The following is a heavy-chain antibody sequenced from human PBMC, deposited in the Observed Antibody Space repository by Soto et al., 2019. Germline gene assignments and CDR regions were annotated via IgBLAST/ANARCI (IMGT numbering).Heavy chain of an antibody. CDR3: ARAGGSLPVEMGPLGYYHGMDV. CDR2: IYYSGST. V-gene: IGHV4-59*01. J-gene: IGHJ6*02. Sequence: SETLSLTCAVSGGSISSYYWSWIRQPPGKGLEWIGYIYYSGSTNYNPSLKSRVTISVDTSKNQFSLKLSSVTAADTAVYYCARAGGSLPVEMGPLGYYHGMDVWGQGTTVTVSS. D-gene: IGHD1-26*01. CDR1: GGSISSYY.